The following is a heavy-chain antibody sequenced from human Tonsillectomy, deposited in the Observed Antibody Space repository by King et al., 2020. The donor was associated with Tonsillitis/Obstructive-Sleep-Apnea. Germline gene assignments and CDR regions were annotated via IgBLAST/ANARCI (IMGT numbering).Heavy chain of an antibody. V-gene: IGHV1-18*01. CDR1: GYTFTSYG. D-gene: IGHD3-22*01. CDR3: ARDSMSHYYDSSDYYTSNY. J-gene: IGHJ4*02. Sequence: VQLVESGAEVKKPGASVKVSCKASGYTFTSYGISWVRQAPGQGLEWMAWISAHNGHTNYAQKLQGRVTMTTDTSTNTAYMELRSLRSDDTAVYYCARDSMSHYYDSSDYYTSNYWGQGTLVTVSS. CDR2: ISAHNGHT.